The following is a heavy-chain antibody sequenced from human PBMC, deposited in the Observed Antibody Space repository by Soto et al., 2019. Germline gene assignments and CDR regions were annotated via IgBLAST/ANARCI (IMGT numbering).Heavy chain of an antibody. D-gene: IGHD4-4*01. Sequence: QVQLVQSGAEVQKPGASVKVSCKASGYTFTSHHMHWVRQVPGEGLEWMGMINPRSGSTNYPQRFQNRVTMTRDTSTSTSYRELSSLTSEDTAVYYCCSLHEGQGYWGQGTLVTFSS. CDR2: INPRSGST. J-gene: IGHJ4*02. CDR3: CSLHEGQGY. CDR1: GYTFTSHH. V-gene: IGHV1-46*03.